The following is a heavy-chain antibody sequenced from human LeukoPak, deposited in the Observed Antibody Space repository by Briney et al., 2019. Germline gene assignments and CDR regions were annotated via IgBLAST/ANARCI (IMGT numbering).Heavy chain of an antibody. V-gene: IGHV3-48*01. J-gene: IGHJ4*02. CDR3: ASHYKTTGSNPQPDY. Sequence: GGSLRLSCAASGFTFSSYCMTWVRQAPGKGLEWGSYIGGNSSTIYYADSGKGRFTISRDNSKNRLYLQMNSLRGEDTAVYYCASHYKTTGSNPQPDYWGQGTLVTVSS. CDR2: IGGNSSTI. D-gene: IGHD4-11*01. CDR1: GFTFSSYC.